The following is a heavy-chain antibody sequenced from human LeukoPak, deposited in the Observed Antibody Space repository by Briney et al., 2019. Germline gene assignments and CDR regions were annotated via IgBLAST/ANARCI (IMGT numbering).Heavy chain of an antibody. CDR1: GGTFSSYA. D-gene: IGHD6-13*01. CDR3: ARGRAPHSSSWYGYFDY. J-gene: IGHJ4*02. CDR2: IIPIFGTA. V-gene: IGHV1-69*05. Sequence: SVKVSRKASGGTFSSYAISWVRQAPGQGLEWMGGIIPIFGTANYAQKFQGRVTITTDESTSTAYMELSSLRSEDTAVYYCARGRAPHSSSWYGYFDYWGQGTLVTVSS.